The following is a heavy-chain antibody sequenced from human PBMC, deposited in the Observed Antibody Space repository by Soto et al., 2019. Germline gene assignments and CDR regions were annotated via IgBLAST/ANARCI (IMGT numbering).Heavy chain of an antibody. CDR3: AKEGPYGDYLPIDY. D-gene: IGHD4-17*01. CDR2: ISGSGGST. V-gene: IGHV3-23*01. J-gene: IGHJ4*02. Sequence: EVQLLESGGGLVQPGGSLRLSCAASGFTFSSYAMSWVRQAPGKGLEWVSAISGSGGSTYYADSVKGRFTISRDNSKEPRYVQMNSLRAEDTAVYYWAKEGPYGDYLPIDYWGQGTLVTVSS. CDR1: GFTFSSYA.